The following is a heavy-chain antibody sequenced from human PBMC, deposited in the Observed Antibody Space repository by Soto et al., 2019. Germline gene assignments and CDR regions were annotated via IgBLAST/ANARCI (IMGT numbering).Heavy chain of an antibody. CDR1: GGSVSSGSYY. V-gene: IGHV4-61*01. Sequence: ASETLSLTCTVSGGSVSSGSYYWSWIRQPPGKGLEWIGYIYYSGSTNYNPSLKSRVTISVDTSKNQFSLKLSSVTAADTAAYYCARDGREHYFDYWGQGTLVTVSS. J-gene: IGHJ4*02. CDR3: ARDGREHYFDY. D-gene: IGHD1-26*01. CDR2: IYYSGST.